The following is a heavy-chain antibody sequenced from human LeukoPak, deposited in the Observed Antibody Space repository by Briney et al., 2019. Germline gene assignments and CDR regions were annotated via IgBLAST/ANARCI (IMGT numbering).Heavy chain of an antibody. CDR2: IYYSGST. Sequence: PSETLSLTCTVSGGSISSSSYYWSWIRQPPGKGLEWIGYIYYSGSTNYNPSLKSRVTISVDTSKNQFSLKLSSVTAADTAVYYCAQWHVGSAHAFDIWGQGTMVTVSS. CDR1: GGSISSSSYY. CDR3: AQWHVGSAHAFDI. D-gene: IGHD6-19*01. J-gene: IGHJ3*02. V-gene: IGHV4-61*05.